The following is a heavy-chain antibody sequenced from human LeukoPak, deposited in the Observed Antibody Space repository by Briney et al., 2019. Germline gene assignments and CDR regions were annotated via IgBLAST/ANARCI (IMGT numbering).Heavy chain of an antibody. CDR3: ARERDEVAAIRFDY. Sequence: SETLSLTCTVSGDSISSSYWSWIRQPAGKGLEYIGRIYISGSTNYNPSLKSRVTMSLDTPKNQFSLKLTSVTAADTAVYYCARERDEVAAIRFDYWGRGTLVTVSS. J-gene: IGHJ4*02. CDR2: IYISGST. CDR1: GDSISSSY. D-gene: IGHD5-12*01. V-gene: IGHV4-4*07.